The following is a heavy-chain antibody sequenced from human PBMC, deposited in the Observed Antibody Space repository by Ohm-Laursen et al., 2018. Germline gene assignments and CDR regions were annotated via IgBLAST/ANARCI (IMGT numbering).Heavy chain of an antibody. J-gene: IGHJ4*02. CDR2: ISNSDSTI. D-gene: IGHD3-16*01. V-gene: IGHV3-11*04. CDR3: ARDPVRGLTDY. CDR1: GFTFSDYY. Sequence: SLRLSCAASGFTFSDYYMSWIRQAPGKGLEWVSYISNSDSTIYYADSVKGRFTISRDNAKNSLYLQMNSLRAEDTAVYHCARDPVRGLTDYWGQGTLVTVSS.